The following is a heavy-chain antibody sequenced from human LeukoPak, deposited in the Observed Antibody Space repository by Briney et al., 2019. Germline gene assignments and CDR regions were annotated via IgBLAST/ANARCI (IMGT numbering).Heavy chain of an antibody. D-gene: IGHD5-24*01. CDR2: IKADGTGK. Sequence: GGSLRLSCAASGFTFSSYAMTWVRQAPGMGLEGVANIKADGTGKYYVDSVRGRFSISRDNAKNSLYLELNSLRAEDTGVYFCARDRGWQQFDYWGQGTLVTVSS. J-gene: IGHJ4*01. CDR1: GFTFSSYA. CDR3: ARDRGWQQFDY. V-gene: IGHV3-7*01.